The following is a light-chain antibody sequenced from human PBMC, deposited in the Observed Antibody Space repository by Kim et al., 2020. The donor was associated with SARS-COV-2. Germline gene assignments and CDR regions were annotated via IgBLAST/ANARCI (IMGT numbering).Light chain of an antibody. V-gene: IGLV3-25*03. CDR1: DMPKQY. CDR3: QSADSSDTYV. Sequence: PGQKARSTCCGDDMPKQYDNWYQQKQGEDPVLVIYKESERPSGSLERFSGASSGRTATLIISGVKEEDEADDYCQSADSSDTYVFGTGTKVTVL. CDR2: KES. J-gene: IGLJ1*01.